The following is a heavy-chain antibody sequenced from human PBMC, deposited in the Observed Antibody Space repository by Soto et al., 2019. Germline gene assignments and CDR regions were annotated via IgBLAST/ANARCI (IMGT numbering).Heavy chain of an antibody. CDR1: GFTFSSYA. CDR2: ISYDGSNK. J-gene: IGHJ6*02. D-gene: IGHD3-3*01. Sequence: GGSLRLSCAASGFTFSSYAMHWVRQAPGKGLEWVAVISYDGSNKYYADSVKGRFTISRDNSKNTLYLQMNSLRAEDTAVYYCARDVQRPYSDFWSGYYGRDYYYYGMDVWGQGTTVTVSS. CDR3: ARDVQRPYSDFWSGYYGRDYYYYGMDV. V-gene: IGHV3-30-3*01.